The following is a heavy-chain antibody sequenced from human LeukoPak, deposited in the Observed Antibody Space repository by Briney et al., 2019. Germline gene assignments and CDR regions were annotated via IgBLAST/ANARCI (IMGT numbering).Heavy chain of an antibody. CDR2: ISTYNGNT. V-gene: IGHV1-18*01. J-gene: IGHJ3*02. CDR3: ARGDDAFDI. CDR1: GYTFTNYG. Sequence: ASVKVSCKASGYTFTNYGTIWVRQAPGQGLEWMGWISTYNGNTNYVQKLQGRVTVTTDTSTSTVYMELRSLRSDDTAVYYCARGDDAFDIWGQGTMVTVSS.